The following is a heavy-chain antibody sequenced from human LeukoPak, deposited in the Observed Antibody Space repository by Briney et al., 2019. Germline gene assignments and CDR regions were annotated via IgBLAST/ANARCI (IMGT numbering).Heavy chain of an antibody. CDR1: GFTFSSYA. CDR3: AKEGSRYYDFWSGYTN. Sequence: PGGSLRLSCAASGFTFSSYAMSWVRQAPGKGLEWVSVISAGGAGTYYADSVKGRFTISRDNSKNTLYLQMNSLRAEDTAVYYCAKEGSRYYDFWSGYTNWGQGTLVTVSS. J-gene: IGHJ4*02. V-gene: IGHV3-23*01. CDR2: ISAGGAGT. D-gene: IGHD3-3*01.